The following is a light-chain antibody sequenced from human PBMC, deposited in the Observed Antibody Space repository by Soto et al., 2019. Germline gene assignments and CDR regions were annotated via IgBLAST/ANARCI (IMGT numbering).Light chain of an antibody. CDR1: QSVSSN. CDR2: GAS. J-gene: IGKJ3*01. V-gene: IGKV3-15*01. Sequence: EIVMTQSPATLSVSPGERATLSCRASQSVSSNLAWYQQKPGQAPRLLIYGASTRATGIPVRFSGSGSETEFTLTISSLQSEDFAVSYCQQYNNWPFTCGPGTKVDIK. CDR3: QQYNNWPFT.